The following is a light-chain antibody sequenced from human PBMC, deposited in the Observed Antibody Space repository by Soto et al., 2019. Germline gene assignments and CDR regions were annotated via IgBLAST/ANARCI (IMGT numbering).Light chain of an antibody. CDR3: QQYNTYRTWT. CDR2: HAS. Sequence: DIHMTQSPATLPSSVGGRVTSACRASQSISNWLAWYQQKPGKAPKLLIYHASTLESGVPSRFSGSGFGTEFTLTISGLQPDDFATYYCQQYNTYRTWTFGQGTKVDIK. V-gene: IGKV1-5*01. CDR1: QSISNW. J-gene: IGKJ1*01.